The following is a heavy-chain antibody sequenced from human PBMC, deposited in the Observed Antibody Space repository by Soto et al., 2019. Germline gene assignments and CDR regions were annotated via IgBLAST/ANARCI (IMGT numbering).Heavy chain of an antibody. CDR2: ISAHIGNT. Sequence: QVHLVQSGAEVKKPGASVKVSCKGSGYGFTTYGITWVRQAPGQGLEWMAWISAHIGNTNYAQKLQGRVTVTRDTSTSTAYMELRSLRSDVSAVYYCARGRYGDYWGQGALVTVSS. J-gene: IGHJ4*02. CDR3: ARGRYGDY. V-gene: IGHV1-18*01. D-gene: IGHD1-1*01. CDR1: GYGFTTYG.